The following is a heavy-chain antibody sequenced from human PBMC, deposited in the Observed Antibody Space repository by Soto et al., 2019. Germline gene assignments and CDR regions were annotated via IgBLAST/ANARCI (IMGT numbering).Heavy chain of an antibody. J-gene: IGHJ6*02. CDR3: GGEGQQLAREKYYQVNGMDV. V-gene: IGHV1-18*01. CDR1: GFIFSDYG. Sequence: ASVKVSCKASGFIFSDYGLSWVRQAPGQPLEWMGWISGDNINSKYSQKFQGRPTRTTDTTTATASMELRSLTSDDTRVHYCGGEGQQLAREKYYQVNGMDVWGQGTTVTVSS. CDR2: ISGDNINS. D-gene: IGHD6-13*01.